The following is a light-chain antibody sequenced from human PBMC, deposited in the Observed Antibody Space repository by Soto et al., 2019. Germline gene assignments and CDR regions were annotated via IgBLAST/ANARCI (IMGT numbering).Light chain of an antibody. CDR3: CSYADNYSYV. J-gene: IGLJ1*01. CDR1: SSDVGAYNY. Sequence: QSVLTQPRSVSVSPGQSVTMSCTGTSSDVGAYNYVSRYQQHPGKAPKLMTYDVSKRPSGVPDRFSGSKSGNTASLTISGLQAEDEADYYCCSYADNYSYVFGTGTKVTVL. CDR2: DVS. V-gene: IGLV2-11*01.